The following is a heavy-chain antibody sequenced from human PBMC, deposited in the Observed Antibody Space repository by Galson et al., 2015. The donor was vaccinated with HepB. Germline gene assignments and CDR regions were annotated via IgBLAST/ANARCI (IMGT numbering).Heavy chain of an antibody. CDR2: ISYDGSNK. CDR1: GFTFSSYA. CDR3: ARVRGIAAAGHFDY. J-gene: IGHJ4*02. V-gene: IGHV3-30*04. D-gene: IGHD6-13*01. Sequence: SLRLSCAASGFTFSSYAMHWVRQAPGKGLEWVAVISYDGSNKYYADSVKGRFTISRDNSKNTLYLQMNSLRAEDTAVYYCARVRGIAAAGHFDYWGQGTLVTVSS.